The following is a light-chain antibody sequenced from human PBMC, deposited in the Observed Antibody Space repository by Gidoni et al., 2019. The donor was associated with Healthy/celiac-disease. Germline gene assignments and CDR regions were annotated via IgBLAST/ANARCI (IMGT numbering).Light chain of an antibody. Sequence: DIQMTQSPSTLSASVGDRVTITCRASQSISSWLAWYQQKPGKAPKLLFYDASSLESGVPSRFSGSGSGTEFTLTISSLQPDDFATYDCQQYKTFGQGTKVEIK. J-gene: IGKJ1*01. CDR1: QSISSW. CDR3: QQYKT. V-gene: IGKV1-5*01. CDR2: DAS.